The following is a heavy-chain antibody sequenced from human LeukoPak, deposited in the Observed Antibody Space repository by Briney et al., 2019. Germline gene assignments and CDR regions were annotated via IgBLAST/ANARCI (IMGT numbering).Heavy chain of an antibody. Sequence: GGSLRLSCAASGFTFSSYSMNWVRQAPGKGLEWVSSISSSSSYIYYADSVKGRFTISRDNAKNSLYLQMNSLRAEDTAVYYCARDTAMVPILDYWGRGTLVTVSS. D-gene: IGHD5-18*01. V-gene: IGHV3-21*01. CDR1: GFTFSSYS. J-gene: IGHJ4*02. CDR2: ISSSSSYI. CDR3: ARDTAMVPILDY.